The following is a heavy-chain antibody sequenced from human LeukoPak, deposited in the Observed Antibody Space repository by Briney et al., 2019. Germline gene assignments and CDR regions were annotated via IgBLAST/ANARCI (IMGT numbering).Heavy chain of an antibody. V-gene: IGHV4-30-4*01. CDR3: ARTVQTGDPDAFDI. J-gene: IGHJ3*02. CDR1: GVSISSGDYY. D-gene: IGHD7-27*01. Sequence: PSQTLSLTCTVSGVSISSGDYYWSWIRQPPGKGLEWIGYIYYSGSTYYNPSLKSRVTISVDTSKNQFSLKLSSVTAADTAVYYCARTVQTGDPDAFDIWGQGTMVTVSS. CDR2: IYYSGST.